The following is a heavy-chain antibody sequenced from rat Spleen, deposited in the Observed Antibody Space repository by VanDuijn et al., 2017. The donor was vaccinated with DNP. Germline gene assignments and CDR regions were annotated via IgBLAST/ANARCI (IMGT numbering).Heavy chain of an antibody. J-gene: IGHJ2*01. Sequence: EVQLVESGGGLVQPGRSLKLSCAASGFTFSDYYMAWVRQAPKKGLEWVASISYEGSSTYYRDSVKGRFTISRDNAKTTLYLQMNSLRSEDTATYYCTRITTVVTSYYFDYWGQGVMVTVSS. CDR1: GFTFSDYY. CDR3: TRITTVVTSYYFDY. D-gene: IGHD1-1*01. V-gene: IGHV5-22*01. CDR2: ISYEGSST.